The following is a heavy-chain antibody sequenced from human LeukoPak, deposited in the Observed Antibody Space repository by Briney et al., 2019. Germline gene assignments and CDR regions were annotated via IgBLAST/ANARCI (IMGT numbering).Heavy chain of an antibody. V-gene: IGHV3-21*01. Sequence: SGGSLRLSCAASGFTFSSYSMNWVRQAPGKGLEWVSSISSSSSYIYYADSVKGRFTISRDNAKNSLYLQMNSLRAEDTAVYYCATQPAYIYSSSWPTHENWGQGTLVTVSS. J-gene: IGHJ4*02. CDR2: ISSSSSYI. CDR3: ATQPAYIYSSSWPTHEN. D-gene: IGHD6-13*01. CDR1: GFTFSSYS.